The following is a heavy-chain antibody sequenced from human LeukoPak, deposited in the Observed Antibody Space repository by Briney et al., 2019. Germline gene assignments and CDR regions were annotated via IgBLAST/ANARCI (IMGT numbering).Heavy chain of an antibody. J-gene: IGHJ4*02. CDR1: GGSFSGYY. D-gene: IGHD3-10*01. Sequence: SETLSLTCAVYGGSFSGYYWSWIRQPPGKGLEWIGETNHSGSTNYNPSLKSRVTISVDTSKNQFSPKLSSVTAADTAVYYCASGGAITMVRGVITYFDYWGQGTLVTVSS. CDR3: ASGGAITMVRGVITYFDY. V-gene: IGHV4-34*01. CDR2: TNHSGST.